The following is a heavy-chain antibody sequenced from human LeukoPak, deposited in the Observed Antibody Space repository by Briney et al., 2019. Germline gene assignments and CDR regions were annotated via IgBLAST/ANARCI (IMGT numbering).Heavy chain of an antibody. D-gene: IGHD3-22*01. CDR1: GFTFSSYS. Sequence: GGSLRLSCAASGFTFSSYSMNWVRQAPGKGLEWVSSISSSSSYIYYADSVKGRFTISRDNAKNSLYLQMNSLRAEDTAVYYCARGSGYYYPWGYWGQGTLVTVSS. J-gene: IGHJ4*02. CDR3: ARGSGYYYPWGY. CDR2: ISSSSSYI. V-gene: IGHV3-21*01.